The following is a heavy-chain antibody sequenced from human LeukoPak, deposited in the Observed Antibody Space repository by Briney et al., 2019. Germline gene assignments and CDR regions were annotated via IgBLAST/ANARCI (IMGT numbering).Heavy chain of an antibody. J-gene: IGHJ4*02. CDR1: GYTFTGYY. CDR3: ASRVAMLWFGESDLDY. D-gene: IGHD3-10*01. Sequence: GASVKVSCKASGYTFTGYYMHWVRQAPGQGLEWMGWINPNSGGTNYAQKFQGRVTMTRDTSISTAYMELSRLRSDDTAVYYCASRVAMLWFGESDLDYCGQGTLVTVSS. CDR2: INPNSGGT. V-gene: IGHV1-2*02.